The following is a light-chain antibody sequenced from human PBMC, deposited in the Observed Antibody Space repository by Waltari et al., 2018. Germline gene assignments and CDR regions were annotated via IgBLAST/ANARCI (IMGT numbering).Light chain of an antibody. CDR2: AVS. CDR3: SSYAGASKGV. J-gene: IGLJ2*01. CDR1: SSDVGNYTC. V-gene: IGLV2-23*02. Sequence: QSALTQPASVSGSPGQSTTISCTGPSSDVGNYTCVPWYQQHPGKAPKLMIYAVSKRPSGVSDRFSGSKSGDMASLTISGLQPEDEAEYFCSSYAGASKGVFGGGTKVTVL.